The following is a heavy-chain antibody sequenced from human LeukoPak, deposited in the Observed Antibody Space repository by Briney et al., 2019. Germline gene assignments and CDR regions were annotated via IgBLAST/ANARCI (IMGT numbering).Heavy chain of an antibody. D-gene: IGHD3-10*01. CDR3: AKDRWADYLSGRGFDP. CDR1: GFPFSSYG. CDR2: ISYDGSNK. V-gene: IGHV3-30*18. J-gene: IGHJ5*02. Sequence: GGSPRLSCGASGFPFSSYGMRWVRQAPGKGLEWVAVISYDGSNKYSADSVKGRFTISRDNSKNTLYLQMNSLRAEDTAVYYCAKDRWADYLSGRGFDPWGQGTLVTVSS.